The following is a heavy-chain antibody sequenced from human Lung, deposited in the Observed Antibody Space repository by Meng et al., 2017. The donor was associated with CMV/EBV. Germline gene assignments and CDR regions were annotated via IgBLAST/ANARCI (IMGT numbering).Heavy chain of an antibody. D-gene: IGHD6-25*01. CDR1: GFSLSAYW. V-gene: IGHV3-7*01. CDR2: IKEDGSER. CDR3: VRGRGLDA. Sequence: SCAAFGFSLSAYWMTWVRQAPGQGLEWVANIKEDGSERDYVDSVEGRFTISRDNSRNSLFLEMNSLRVGDTAVYYCVRGRGLDAWGQGTTVTV. J-gene: IGHJ6*02.